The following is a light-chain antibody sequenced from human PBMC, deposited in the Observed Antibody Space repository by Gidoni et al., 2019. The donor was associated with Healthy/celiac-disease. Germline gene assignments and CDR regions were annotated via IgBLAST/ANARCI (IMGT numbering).Light chain of an antibody. CDR2: DAS. J-gene: IGKJ1*01. Sequence: EIVLTQSPATLSLSPGERATLSCRASQSVSSYLAWYQQKPGQPPRLLIYDASNRATGIPARFSGSGSGTAFTLTISSLEPEDFSVYYCQQRSNWPPTFGQGTKVEIK. CDR1: QSVSSY. CDR3: QQRSNWPPT. V-gene: IGKV3-11*01.